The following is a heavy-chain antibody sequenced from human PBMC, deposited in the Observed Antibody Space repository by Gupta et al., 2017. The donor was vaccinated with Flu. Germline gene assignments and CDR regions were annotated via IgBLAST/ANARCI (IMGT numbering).Heavy chain of an antibody. V-gene: IGHV3-33*01. Sequence: GFTFSSYGMHWVRQAPGKGLEWVAVIWYDGSNKYYADSVKGRFTISRDNSKNTLYLQMNSLRAEDTAVYYCARETNPASDDFWSGYLATQYYYYYGMDVGGQGTTVTVSS. CDR2: IWYDGSNK. CDR3: ARETNPASDDFWSGYLATQYYYYYGMDV. D-gene: IGHD3-3*01. J-gene: IGHJ6*02. CDR1: GFTFSSYG.